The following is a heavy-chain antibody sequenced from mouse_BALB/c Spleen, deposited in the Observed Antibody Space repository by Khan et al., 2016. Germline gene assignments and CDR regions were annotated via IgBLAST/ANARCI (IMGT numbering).Heavy chain of an antibody. CDR2: ISYSGST. CDR1: GYSITSDYA. Sequence: VQLKESGPGLVKPSQSLSLTCTVTGYSITSDYAWNWIRQFPGNKLEWMGYISYSGSTSYNPSLKSRISITRDTSKNQFFLQLNSVTTEDTATYDCARRGDYEGYFDYWGQGTTLTVSS. CDR3: ARRGDYEGYFDY. V-gene: IGHV3-2*02. D-gene: IGHD2-4*01. J-gene: IGHJ2*01.